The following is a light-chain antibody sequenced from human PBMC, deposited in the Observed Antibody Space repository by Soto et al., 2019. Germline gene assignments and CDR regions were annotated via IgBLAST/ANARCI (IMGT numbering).Light chain of an antibody. CDR2: ENN. CDR3: GTWDSSLSVWV. Sequence: QSVLTQPPSVSAGPGQKVTISCSGSSSNIGNNYVSWYQQLPGTAPKLLIYENNKRPSGIPDRFSGSKSGTSATLGITGLQTGDEADYYCGTWDSSLSVWVFGGGTKVTVL. J-gene: IGLJ3*02. V-gene: IGLV1-51*02. CDR1: SSNIGNNY.